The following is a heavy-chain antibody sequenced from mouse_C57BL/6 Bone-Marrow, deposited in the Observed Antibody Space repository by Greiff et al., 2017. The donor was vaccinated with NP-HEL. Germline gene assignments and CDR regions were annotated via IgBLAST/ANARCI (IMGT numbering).Heavy chain of an antibody. Sequence: EVNVVESGGGLVQSGRSLRLSCATSGFTFSDFYMEWVRHAPGKGLEWIAASRNKANDYTTEYSASVKGRFIVSRDTSQSILYLQMNALRAEDTAIYYCARELYYAMDYWGQGTSVTVSS. V-gene: IGHV7-1*01. CDR2: SRNKANDYTT. CDR1: GFTFSDFY. J-gene: IGHJ4*01. CDR3: ARELYYAMDY.